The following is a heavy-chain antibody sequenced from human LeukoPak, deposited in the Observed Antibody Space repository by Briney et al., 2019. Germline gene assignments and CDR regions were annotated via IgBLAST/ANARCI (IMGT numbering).Heavy chain of an antibody. CDR1: GFTFSSYW. CDR2: IKQDGSEK. D-gene: IGHD5-18*01. CDR3: ARMDTARLRAFDI. J-gene: IGHJ3*02. Sequence: GGSLRLSCAASGFTFSSYWMSWVRQAPGKGLEWVANIKQDGSEKYYVDSVKGRFTISRDNAKNSLYLQMNSLRAEDTAVYYCARMDTARLRAFDIWGQGTMVTVSS. V-gene: IGHV3-7*01.